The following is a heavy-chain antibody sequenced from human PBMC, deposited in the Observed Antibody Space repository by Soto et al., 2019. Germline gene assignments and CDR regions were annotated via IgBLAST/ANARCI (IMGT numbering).Heavy chain of an antibody. J-gene: IGHJ6*03. D-gene: IGHD3-3*01. CDR1: GGTFSSYT. CDR3: ARMLYYDLSSYYYYMDV. V-gene: IGHV1-69*02. Sequence: QVQLVQSGAEVKKPGSSLKVSCKASGGTFSSYTISWVRQAPGQGLEWMGRIIPILGIANYAQKFQGRVTITADKSTSTPYMELSSLRSEDTDVYYCARMLYYDLSSYYYYMDVWGKGTTVTVSS. CDR2: IIPILGIA.